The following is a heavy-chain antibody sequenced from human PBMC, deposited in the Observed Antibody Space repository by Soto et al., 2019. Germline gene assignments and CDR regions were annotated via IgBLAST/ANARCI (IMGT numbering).Heavy chain of an antibody. CDR1: NYTFTSYG. J-gene: IGHJ1*01. D-gene: IGHD1-26*01. CDR2: ISVCYGNT. V-gene: IGHV1-18*04. Sequence: QVQLVQSGAEVRKPGASVKVSCKASNYTFTSYGISWVRQAPGQGLEWMGWISVCYGNTNYAQKLKVSVIMTTVISTRPAFLALRILTSAGPGVYFLSRGVLVWVSGVSDLRGQGALVTVTS. CDR3: SRGVLVWVSGVSDL.